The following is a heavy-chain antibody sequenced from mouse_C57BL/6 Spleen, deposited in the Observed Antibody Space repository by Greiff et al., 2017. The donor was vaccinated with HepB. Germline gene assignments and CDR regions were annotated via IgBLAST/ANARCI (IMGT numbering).Heavy chain of an antibody. CDR3: ARAFYYGSSYYFDY. Sequence: VQLQQSGAELVMPGASVKLSCKASGYTFTSYWMHWVKQRPGQGLEWIGEIDPSDSYTNYNQKFKGKSTLTVDKSSSTAYMQLSSLTSEDSAVYYWARAFYYGSSYYFDYWGQGTTLTVSS. V-gene: IGHV1-69*01. D-gene: IGHD1-1*01. CDR1: GYTFTSYW. J-gene: IGHJ2*01. CDR2: IDPSDSYT.